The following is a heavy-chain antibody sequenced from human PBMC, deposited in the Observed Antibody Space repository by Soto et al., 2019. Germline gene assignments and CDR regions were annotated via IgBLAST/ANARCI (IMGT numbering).Heavy chain of an antibody. CDR2: IYYSGST. V-gene: IGHV4-59*01. CDR1: GGSTSSYY. Sequence: SETLSLTCTVSGGSTSSYYWSWIRQPPGKGLEWIGYIYYSGSTNYNPSLKSRVTISVDTSKNQFSLKLSSVTAADTAVYYCARSALGTHFDYWGQGTLVTVSS. D-gene: IGHD1-1*01. J-gene: IGHJ4*02. CDR3: ARSALGTHFDY.